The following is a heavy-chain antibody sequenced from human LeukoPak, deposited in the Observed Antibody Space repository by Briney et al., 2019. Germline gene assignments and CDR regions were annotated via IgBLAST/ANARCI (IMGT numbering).Heavy chain of an antibody. D-gene: IGHD3-22*01. Sequence: SETLSLTCTVSGGSISSYYWSWIRQPPGKGLEWVGYIYYSGSTNYNPSLKSRVTISVDTSKNQFSLRLSSVTAADTAVYYCARLVTRGYYDSSGRRIDAFDIWGQGTMVTVSS. V-gene: IGHV4-59*01. CDR2: IYYSGST. J-gene: IGHJ3*02. CDR1: GGSISSYY. CDR3: ARLVTRGYYDSSGRRIDAFDI.